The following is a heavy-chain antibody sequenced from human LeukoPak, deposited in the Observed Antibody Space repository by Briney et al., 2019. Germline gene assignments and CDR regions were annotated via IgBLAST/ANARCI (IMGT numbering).Heavy chain of an antibody. D-gene: IGHD5-18*01. CDR1: GGSMSSYY. J-gene: IGHJ4*02. CDR2: IYYSGST. CDR3: ARSGYSYDLVDY. Sequence: PSETLSLTCTVSGGSMSSYYWNWIRQPPGEGLEWIGYIYYSGSTNYNPSLKSRVTISVDTSKNQFSLKLSSVTAADTAVYYCARSGYSYDLVDYWGQGTLVTVSS. V-gene: IGHV4-59*08.